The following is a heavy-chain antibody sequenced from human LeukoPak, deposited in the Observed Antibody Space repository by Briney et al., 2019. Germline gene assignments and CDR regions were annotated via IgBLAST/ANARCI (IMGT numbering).Heavy chain of an antibody. CDR1: GGSISSYY. J-gene: IGHJ6*02. V-gene: IGHV4-59*01. CDR3: ARGYYYYGMDV. Sequence: LETLSLTCTVSGGSISSYYWSWIRQPPGKGLEWIGYIYYSGSTNYNPSLKSRVTISVDTSKNQFSLKLSSVTAADTAVYYCARGYYYYGMDVWGQGTTVTVSS. CDR2: IYYSGST.